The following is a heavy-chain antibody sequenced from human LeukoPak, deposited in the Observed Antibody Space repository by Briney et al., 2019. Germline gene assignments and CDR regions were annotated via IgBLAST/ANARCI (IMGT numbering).Heavy chain of an antibody. D-gene: IGHD2-15*01. J-gene: IGHJ5*02. CDR3: ARVAVDLDCSGDTCSSVFKSFDA. Sequence: ASVRVSCKASGYMFTSYAISWVRRAPGQGLEWMGWIRAYNGNTKYAQKFQARVTMTTDTSTPTAYMELRSLRSDDTAVYYCARVAVDLDCSGDTCSSVFKSFDAWGQGTLVTVSS. CDR2: IRAYNGNT. CDR1: GYMFTSYA. V-gene: IGHV1-18*01.